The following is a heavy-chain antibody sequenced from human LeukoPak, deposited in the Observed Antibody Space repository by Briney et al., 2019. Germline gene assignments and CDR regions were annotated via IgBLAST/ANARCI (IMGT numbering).Heavy chain of an antibody. D-gene: IGHD6-13*01. Sequence: PSETLSLTCAVSGDSITNGYYWGWIRQPQGKGLEWIGSVYHSGSTYYNPSLQSRVTMSVDTSKNQFSLKLSSVTAADKAVYYCARRGARWYDFDYWGQGTLVTVSS. CDR2: VYHSGST. CDR3: ARRGARWYDFDY. J-gene: IGHJ4*02. CDR1: GDSITNGYY. V-gene: IGHV4-38-2*01.